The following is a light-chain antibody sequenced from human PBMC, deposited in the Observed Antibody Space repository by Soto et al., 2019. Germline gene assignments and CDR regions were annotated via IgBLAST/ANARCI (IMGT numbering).Light chain of an antibody. V-gene: IGKV3D-15*01. CDR2: GAS. CDR1: QSLSSN. CDR3: QQYNNWPIT. Sequence: EIVMTQSPATLSVSPGERATLSCRASQSLSSNLAWYQQKPGQAPRLLIFGASTRATGIPARFSGTGSGTEFTLTISSLQSEDFAVYYCQQYNNWPITFGHGTRLEIE. J-gene: IGKJ5*01.